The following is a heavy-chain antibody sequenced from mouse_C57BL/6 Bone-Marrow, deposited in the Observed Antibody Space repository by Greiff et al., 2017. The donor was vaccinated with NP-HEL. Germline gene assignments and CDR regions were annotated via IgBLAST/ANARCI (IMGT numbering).Heavy chain of an antibody. D-gene: IGHD2-3*01. CDR2: ISGGGGNT. J-gene: IGHJ4*01. Sequence: DVQLVESGGGLVKPGGSLKLSCAASGFTFSSYTMSWVRQTPEKRLEWVATISGGGGNTYYPDSVKGRFTLSRDNAKNTLYLQMSSLRSEDTALYYCARYDGYYPHYYAMDYWGQGTSVTVSS. CDR1: GFTFSSYT. V-gene: IGHV5-9*01. CDR3: ARYDGYYPHYYAMDY.